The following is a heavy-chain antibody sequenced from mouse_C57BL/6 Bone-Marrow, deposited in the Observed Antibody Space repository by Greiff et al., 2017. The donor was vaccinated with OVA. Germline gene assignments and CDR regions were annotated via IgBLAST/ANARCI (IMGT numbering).Heavy chain of an antibody. CDR2: IYPGSGST. CDR1: GYTFTSYW. CDR3: ARDGYFFWYFDV. J-gene: IGHJ1*03. V-gene: IGHV1-55*01. Sequence: QVQLKESGAELVKPGASVKMSCKASGYTFTSYWITWVKQRPGQGLEWIGDIYPGSGSTNYNEKFKSKATLTVDTSSSTAYMQLSSLTSEDSAVYYCARDGYFFWYFDVWGTGTTVTVSS. D-gene: IGHD2-3*01.